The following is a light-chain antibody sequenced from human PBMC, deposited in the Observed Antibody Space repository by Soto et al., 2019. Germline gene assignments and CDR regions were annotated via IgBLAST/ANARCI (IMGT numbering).Light chain of an antibody. CDR3: QQYNSYSPA. CDR2: DAS. V-gene: IGKV1-5*01. Sequence: ASVGDRVTITCRASQSISSWLAWYQQKPGKAPKLLIYDASSLESGVPSRFSGSGSGTEFTLTISSLQPDDFATYYCQQYNSYSPAFGPGTKVDIK. J-gene: IGKJ3*01. CDR1: QSISSW.